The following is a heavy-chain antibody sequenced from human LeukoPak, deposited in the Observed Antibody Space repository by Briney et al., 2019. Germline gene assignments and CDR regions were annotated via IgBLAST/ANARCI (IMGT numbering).Heavy chain of an antibody. J-gene: IGHJ4*02. D-gene: IGHD2-8*01. Sequence: GGSLRLSCAASGFTFRNYAMTWVRQAPGKGLEWVSVVTGNGDTTYYADSLKGRFTTSRGNSRNTLYLQMNSLRAEDTAVYHCARNAADCTTSACYDSWGQGTLVTVSS. CDR1: GFTFRNYA. V-gene: IGHV3-23*01. CDR2: VTGNGDTT. CDR3: ARNAADCTTSACYDS.